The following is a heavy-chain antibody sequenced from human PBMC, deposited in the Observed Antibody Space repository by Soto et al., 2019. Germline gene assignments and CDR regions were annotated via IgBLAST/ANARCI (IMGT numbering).Heavy chain of an antibody. V-gene: IGHV1-69*01. CDR3: EATARRINDFWSGSDIPLAFDI. J-gene: IGHJ3*02. CDR2: IIPIFGTA. Sequence: QVQLVQSGAEVKKPGSSVKVSCKASGGTFSSYAISWVRQAPGQGLEWMGGIIPIFGTANYAQKFQGRVTITADESTSTAYMELSSLRSEDSAVYYCEATARRINDFWSGSDIPLAFDIWGQGTMVTVSS. D-gene: IGHD3-3*01. CDR1: GGTFSSYA.